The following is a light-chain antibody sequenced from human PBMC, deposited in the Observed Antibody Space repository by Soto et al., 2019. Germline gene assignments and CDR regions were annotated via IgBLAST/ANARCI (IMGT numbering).Light chain of an antibody. Sequence: EIVMTQSPATLSVSPGERATLSCRASQSVSSNLAWFQQKPGQAPRLLIYGASTRATGVPARFSGSGSGTEFPRTISSLQSEDFAVYYSQQYNNWPPYTFGQGTKLEIK. CDR3: QQYNNWPPYT. V-gene: IGKV3-15*01. CDR1: QSVSSN. CDR2: GAS. J-gene: IGKJ2*01.